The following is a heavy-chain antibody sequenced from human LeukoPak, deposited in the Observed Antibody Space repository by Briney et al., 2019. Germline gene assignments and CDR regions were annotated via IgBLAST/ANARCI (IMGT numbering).Heavy chain of an antibody. D-gene: IGHD6-19*01. V-gene: IGHV3-74*01. CDR1: GFTLSSNW. Sequence: ESGGSLRLSCAASGFTLSSNWMHWVRQAPGKGLVWVSRINNDGSSTSYADSVKGRFTISGDNAKDTLFLQMNSLRAEDTAVYYCVKYSSGWNWGQGTLVTVSS. J-gene: IGHJ4*02. CDR3: VKYSSGWN. CDR2: INNDGSST.